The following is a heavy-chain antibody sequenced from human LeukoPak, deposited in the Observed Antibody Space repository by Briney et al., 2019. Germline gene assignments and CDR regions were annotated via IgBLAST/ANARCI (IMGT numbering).Heavy chain of an antibody. V-gene: IGHV1-18*01. J-gene: IGHJ5*02. CDR1: GYTFTSYG. CDR2: ISAYNGNT. CDR3: ARDIVVVPAAAFDP. Sequence: ALVKVSCKAPGYTFTSYGISWVRQAPGQGLEWMGWISAYNGNTNYAQKLQGRVTMTTDTSTSTAYMELRSLRSDDTAVYYCARDIVVVPAAAFDPWGQGTLVTVSS. D-gene: IGHD2-2*01.